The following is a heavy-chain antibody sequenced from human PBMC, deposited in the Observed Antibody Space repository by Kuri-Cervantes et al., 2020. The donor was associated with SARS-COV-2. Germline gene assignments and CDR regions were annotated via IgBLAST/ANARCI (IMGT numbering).Heavy chain of an antibody. J-gene: IGHJ5*02. D-gene: IGHD1-1*01. CDR3: ARSSPGTNWFDH. Sequence: SETLSLTCTVSGGSIGGSHYWTWIRQPAGKGLEWIGHIYTSGSTRYNPSLKSRVSISVDTSKNQLSLKLSSVTAADTAVYYCARSSPGTNWFDHWGQGTLVTVSS. CDR2: IYTSGST. V-gene: IGHV4-61*09. CDR1: GGSIGGSHY.